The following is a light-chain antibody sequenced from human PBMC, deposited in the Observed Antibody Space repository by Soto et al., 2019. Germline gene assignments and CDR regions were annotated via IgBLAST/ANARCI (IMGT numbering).Light chain of an antibody. CDR3: QQLNSDPYT. V-gene: IGKV1-9*01. Sequence: DIQLTQSPSFLSASVGDRVTITCRASQGISTHLAWYQQKPGKAPNLLMYAASTLQSGVPSRFSGGGSGTEFTFTINSLQPEDFATYHCQQLNSDPYTFGQGTKLEIK. J-gene: IGKJ2*01. CDR2: AAS. CDR1: QGISTH.